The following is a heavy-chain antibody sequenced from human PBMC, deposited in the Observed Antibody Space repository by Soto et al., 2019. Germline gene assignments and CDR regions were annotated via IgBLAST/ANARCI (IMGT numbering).Heavy chain of an antibody. D-gene: IGHD2-2*02. Sequence: SEALSLSCAVYGGSFSGYYWSWIRQPPGKGLEWIGEINHSGSTNYNPSLKSRVTISVDTSKNQFSLKLSSVTAADTAVYYCASIGYCSSTSCYTNYWGQGTLVTVSS. J-gene: IGHJ4*02. V-gene: IGHV4-34*01. CDR2: INHSGST. CDR3: ASIGYCSSTSCYTNY. CDR1: GGSFSGYY.